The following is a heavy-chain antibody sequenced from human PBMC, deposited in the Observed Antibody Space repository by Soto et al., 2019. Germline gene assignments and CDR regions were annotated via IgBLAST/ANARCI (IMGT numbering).Heavy chain of an antibody. J-gene: IGHJ3*02. D-gene: IGHD3-3*01. CDR1: GGTFSSYA. CDR3: ARVKGLDDFWSGDRDAFDI. V-gene: IGHV1-69*01. Sequence: QVQLVQSGAEVKKPGSSVKVSCKASGGTFSSYAISWVRQAPGQGLEWLGGIIPIFGTANYAQKFQGRVTITADESTSTGYMALSRLRSEVTGVYYCARVKGLDDFWSGDRDAFDIWGQGTMVTVSS. CDR2: IIPIFGTA.